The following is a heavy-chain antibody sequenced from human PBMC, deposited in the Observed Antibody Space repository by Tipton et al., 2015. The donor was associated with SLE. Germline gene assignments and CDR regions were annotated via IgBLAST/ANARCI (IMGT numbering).Heavy chain of an antibody. V-gene: IGHV4-34*01. CDR2: INHSGST. Sequence: TLSLTCTVSGGSISSYYWSWIRQPPGKGLEWIGEINHSGSTNYNPSLKSRVTISVDTSKNQFSLKLSSVTAADTAVYYCARGSPSGWSYFDYWGQGTLVTVSS. D-gene: IGHD6-19*01. CDR1: GGSISSYY. CDR3: ARGSPSGWSYFDY. J-gene: IGHJ4*02.